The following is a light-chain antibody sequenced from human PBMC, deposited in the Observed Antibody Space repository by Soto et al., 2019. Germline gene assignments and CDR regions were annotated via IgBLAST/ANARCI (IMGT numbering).Light chain of an antibody. V-gene: IGKV4-1*01. Sequence: DIVMTQSPDSLAVSLGESATINCKSSQRVLYSSNNKNYFAWYQQKPGQPPKLLIYWACTRESGVPDRFSGSGSGTDFTLTISSLQAEDVAVYYCQQYYSAPHTFGRGTKLEIK. CDR2: WAC. J-gene: IGKJ2*01. CDR1: QRVLYSSNNKNY. CDR3: QQYYSAPHT.